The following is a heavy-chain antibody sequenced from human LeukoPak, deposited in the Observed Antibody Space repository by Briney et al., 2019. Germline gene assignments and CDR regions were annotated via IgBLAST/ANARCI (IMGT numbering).Heavy chain of an antibody. V-gene: IGHV3-30*02. J-gene: IGHJ4*02. CDR2: IRYDGSNK. CDR3: ARDWGYSYGYAFDY. D-gene: IGHD5-18*01. Sequence: PGGSLRLSCAASGFTFSSYGMHWVRQAPGKGLEWVAFIRYDGSNKYYADSVKGRFTISRDNAKNTLYLQMNSLRAEDTAVYYCARDWGYSYGYAFDYWGQGTLVTVSS. CDR1: GFTFSSYG.